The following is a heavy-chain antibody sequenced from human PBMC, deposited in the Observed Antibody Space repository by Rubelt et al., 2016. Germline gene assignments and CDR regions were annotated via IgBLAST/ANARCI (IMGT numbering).Heavy chain of an antibody. CDR3: ARDPIPITTLLYSSGWLDY. V-gene: IGHV1-2*06. Sequence: EWMGRINPNSGGTNYAQKFQGRVTMTRDTSISTAYMELSRLRSDDTAVYYCARDPIPITTLLYSSGWLDYWGQGTLVTVSS. D-gene: IGHD6-19*01. J-gene: IGHJ4*02. CDR2: INPNSGGT.